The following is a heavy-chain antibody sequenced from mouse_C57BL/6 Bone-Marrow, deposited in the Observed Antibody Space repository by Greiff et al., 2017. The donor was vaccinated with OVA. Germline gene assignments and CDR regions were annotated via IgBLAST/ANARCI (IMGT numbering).Heavy chain of an antibody. CDR2: INPNNGGT. V-gene: IGHV1-22*01. J-gene: IGHJ2*01. CDR1: GYTFTDYN. D-gene: IGHD2-3*01. Sequence: VQLQQSGPELVKPGASVKMSCKASGYTFTDYNMHWVKQSHGKSLEWIGYINPNNGGTSYNQKFKGKATLTVNKSSSTAYMELRSLTSEDSAVYYCARFRWLLRNFDYWGQGTTLTVSS. CDR3: ARFRWLLRNFDY.